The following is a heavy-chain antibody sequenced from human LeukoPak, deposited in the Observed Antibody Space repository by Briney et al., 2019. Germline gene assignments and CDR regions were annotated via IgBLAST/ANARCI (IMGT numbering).Heavy chain of an antibody. J-gene: IGHJ4*02. V-gene: IGHV3-23*01. CDR3: AKRGVVIRVFLVGFHKEAYYFDS. CDR1: GITLSNYG. D-gene: IGHD3-10*01. Sequence: GGSLRLSCAVSGITLSNYGVSWVRRAPGKGLEWVAGLSGSGGGTHYADSVQGRFTISRDNPKNTLYLQMNSLRAEDTAVYFCAKRGVVIRVFLVGFHKEAYYFDSWGQGALVTVSS. CDR2: LSGSGGGT.